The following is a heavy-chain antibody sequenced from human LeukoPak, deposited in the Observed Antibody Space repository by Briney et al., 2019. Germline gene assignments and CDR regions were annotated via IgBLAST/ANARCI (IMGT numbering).Heavy chain of an antibody. Sequence: SVKVSCKASGGTFSSYAISWVRQAPGQGLEWMGRIIPILGIANYAQKFQGRVTITADKSTSTAYMELSSLRSEDTAVYYCARENIAAREYYFDYWGQGTLVTVSS. D-gene: IGHD6-13*01. CDR3: ARENIAAREYYFDY. CDR1: GGTFSSYA. V-gene: IGHV1-69*04. CDR2: IIPILGIA. J-gene: IGHJ4*02.